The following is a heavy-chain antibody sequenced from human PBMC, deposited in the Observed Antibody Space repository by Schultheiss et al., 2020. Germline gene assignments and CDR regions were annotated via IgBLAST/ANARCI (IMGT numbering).Heavy chain of an antibody. CDR3: ARSYRSGHYGMDV. J-gene: IGHJ6*02. CDR1: GFTFSTYD. CDR2: IAAAGDT. V-gene: IGHV3-13*01. D-gene: IGHD6-19*01. Sequence: GESLKISCAASGFTFSTYDMHWVRQVTGKGLEWVSAIAAAGDTYYSGSVKGRFTISRENAKNSLYLQMNSLRAGDTALYYCARSYRSGHYGMDVWGQGTTVTGSS.